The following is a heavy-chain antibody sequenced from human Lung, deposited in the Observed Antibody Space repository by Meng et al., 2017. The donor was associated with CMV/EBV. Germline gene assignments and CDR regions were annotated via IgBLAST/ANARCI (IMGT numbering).Heavy chain of an antibody. CDR2: INWNGGST. Sequence: GGSXRLXCAASGFTFDDYGMSWVRQAPGKGLEWVSGINWNGGSTGYADSVKGRFTISRDNAKNSLYLQMNSLRAEDTDLYYCARDRDPAGDAFDIWGQGTMVTVSS. CDR3: ARDRDPAGDAFDI. CDR1: GFTFDDYG. D-gene: IGHD2-2*01. J-gene: IGHJ3*02. V-gene: IGHV3-20*04.